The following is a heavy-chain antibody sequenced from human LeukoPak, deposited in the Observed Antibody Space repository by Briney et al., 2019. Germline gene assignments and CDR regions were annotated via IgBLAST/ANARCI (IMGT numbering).Heavy chain of an antibody. CDR2: INHSGST. Sequence: SETLSLTCAVYGGSFSGYYWTWIRQSSGKGLEWIGEINHSGSTNYNPSLKSRVIISVNTSKNQFSLKLSSVTAADTAVYYCAREGYDSSGYYDYWGQGTLVTVSS. V-gene: IGHV4-34*01. CDR3: AREGYDSSGYYDY. CDR1: GGSFSGYY. J-gene: IGHJ4*02. D-gene: IGHD3-22*01.